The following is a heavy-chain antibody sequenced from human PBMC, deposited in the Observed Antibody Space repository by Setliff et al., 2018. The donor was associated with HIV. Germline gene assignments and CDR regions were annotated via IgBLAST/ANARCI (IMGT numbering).Heavy chain of an antibody. D-gene: IGHD6-13*01. CDR1: GHTFNNYD. CDR2: INPNSGGT. Sequence: GASVKVSCKASGHTFNNYDIHWVRQAPGQGLEWMGWINPNSGGTNYAQKFQGRVNMTRDTSISTTYMELSRLRSDDTAVYYCARDPGYKSTWYGVFDIWGQGTMVTVSS. V-gene: IGHV1-2*02. CDR3: ARDPGYKSTWYGVFDI. J-gene: IGHJ3*02.